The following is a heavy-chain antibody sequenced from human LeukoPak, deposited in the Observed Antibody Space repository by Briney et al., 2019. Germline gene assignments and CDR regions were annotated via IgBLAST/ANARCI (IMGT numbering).Heavy chain of an antibody. J-gene: IGHJ4*02. CDR2: IKQDGSEK. CDR3: ARVQGSSGPGIFEY. Sequence: PGGSLRLSCAASGFTFSSYGMHWVRQAPGKGLEWVANIKQDGSEKFYVDSVKGRFTISRDNAKKSLYLQMNSLRVEDTAVYYCARVQGSSGPGIFEYWGQGTLVTVSS. CDR1: GFTFSSYG. D-gene: IGHD6-19*01. V-gene: IGHV3-7*01.